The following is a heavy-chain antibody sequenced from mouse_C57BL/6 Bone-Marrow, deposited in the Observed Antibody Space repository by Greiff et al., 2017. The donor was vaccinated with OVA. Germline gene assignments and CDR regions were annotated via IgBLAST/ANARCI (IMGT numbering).Heavy chain of an antibody. CDR1: GCAFNNKW. D-gene: IGHD2-1*01. CDR2: IYPGSGST. CDR3: ARGYYGNFFDY. V-gene: IGHV1-55*01. J-gene: IGHJ2*01. Sequence: QVQLQQPGAELVKPGASVKMSCKASGCAFNNKWITWVKQRPGQGLEWIGDIYPGSGSTNYNEKFKSKATLTVDTSSSTAYMQLSSLTSEDSAVYYCARGYYGNFFDYWGQGTTLTVSS.